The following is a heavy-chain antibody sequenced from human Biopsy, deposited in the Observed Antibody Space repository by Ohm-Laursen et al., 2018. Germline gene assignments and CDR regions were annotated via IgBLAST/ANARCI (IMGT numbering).Heavy chain of an antibody. V-gene: IGHV1-69*01. CDR1: GGTFSSHA. D-gene: IGHD2-2*01. CDR3: ARRYCSSTSCSPPFYSWFDP. Sequence: GSSVKVSCKASGGTFSSHAISWVRQAPGQGPEWMGGIIPIFETIDYAPKFQDRVTITADESTRTAYMELSSLKSEDTAVYYCARRYCSSTSCSPPFYSWFDPWGQGTLVTVSS. CDR2: IIPIFETI. J-gene: IGHJ5*02.